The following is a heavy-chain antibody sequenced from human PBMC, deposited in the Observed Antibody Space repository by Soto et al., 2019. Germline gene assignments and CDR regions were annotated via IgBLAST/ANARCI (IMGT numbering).Heavy chain of an antibody. Sequence: EVQLVESGGGLVMPGGSLRLSCAASGFTFSNAWMNWVRQAPGKGLEWVGRINTKTEGATTDYVAPVKGRFTISRDDSINTLYLQMNSLKTEDTAVYYCITVSHTLVKPACGQGTLVTVSS. J-gene: IGHJ5*02. CDR2: INTKTEGATT. CDR1: GFTFSNAW. CDR3: ITVSHTLVKPA. D-gene: IGHD2-2*01. V-gene: IGHV3-15*07.